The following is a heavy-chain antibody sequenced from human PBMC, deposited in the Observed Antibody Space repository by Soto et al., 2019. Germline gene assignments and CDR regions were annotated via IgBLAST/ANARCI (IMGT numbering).Heavy chain of an antibody. J-gene: IGHJ4*02. CDR2: ISDDGSIK. V-gene: IGHV3-30-3*01. CDR1: GFSFTTYA. D-gene: IGHD5-18*01. CDR3: ARAIETAMDPCDY. Sequence: GGSLRLSCAASGFSFTTYAMHWVRQAPGKGLEWVAVISDDGSIKYYADSVKGRFTTSRDNSKNTFYLQMNSLRGDDTALYYCARAIETAMDPCDYWGQGALVTVSS.